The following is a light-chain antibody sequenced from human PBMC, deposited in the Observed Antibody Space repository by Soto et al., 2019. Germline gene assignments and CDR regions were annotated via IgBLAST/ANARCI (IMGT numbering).Light chain of an antibody. V-gene: IGKV3-11*01. CDR3: QQRSNWPPT. CDR1: QSVSSY. J-gene: IGKJ3*01. CDR2: DAS. Sequence: EIVLTQSPATLSLSPGERATLSCRASQSVSSYLAWYQQKPGQAPRLLIYDASNRATGIPARFSGSASGTDFTLTISSLEPEDFAVYYCQQRSNWPPTFGPGTKVYIK.